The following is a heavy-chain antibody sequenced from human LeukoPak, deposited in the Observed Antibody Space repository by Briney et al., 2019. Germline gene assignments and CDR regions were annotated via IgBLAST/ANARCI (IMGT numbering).Heavy chain of an antibody. CDR2: IYPDDSDT. CDR1: GYSFPNYW. V-gene: IGHV5-51*01. D-gene: IGHD5-24*01. CDR3: ARLAKARRDGYNFGFDS. J-gene: IGHJ4*02. Sequence: KPGESQKISCKGSGYSFPNYWIGWVRQMHGKDLEWMGIIYPDDSDTRQSPPFQGQVTMSVDKSISTAHLQWSSLEVSDSATYYCARLAKARRDGYNFGFDSWGQGTLVTVSS.